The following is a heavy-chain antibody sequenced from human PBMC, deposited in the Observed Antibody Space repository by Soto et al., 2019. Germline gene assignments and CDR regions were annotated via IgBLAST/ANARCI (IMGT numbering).Heavy chain of an antibody. Sequence: APLKVSCKASGYTFTSYGISWVRQAPGQGLEWMGWISAYNGNTNYAQKLQGRVTMTTDTSTSTAYMELRSLRSDDTAVYYCASGGSYYYDSSGSAFDIWGQGTMVTVSS. CDR1: GYTFTSYG. V-gene: IGHV1-18*01. D-gene: IGHD3-22*01. J-gene: IGHJ3*02. CDR2: ISAYNGNT. CDR3: ASGGSYYYDSSGSAFDI.